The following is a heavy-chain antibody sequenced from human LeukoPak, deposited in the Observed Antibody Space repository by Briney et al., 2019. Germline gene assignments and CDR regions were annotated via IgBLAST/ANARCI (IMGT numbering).Heavy chain of an antibody. D-gene: IGHD6-19*01. CDR3: ARDSTQWLVPQYYFDY. CDR2: INPNSGGT. Sequence: ASVKVSCKASGYTFTGYYMHWVRQAPGQGLEWMGWINPNSGGTNYAQKFQGRVTMTRDTSISTAYMELSRLRSDDTAVYYCARDSTQWLVPQYYFDYWGQGTLVTVSS. V-gene: IGHV1-2*02. J-gene: IGHJ4*02. CDR1: GYTFTGYY.